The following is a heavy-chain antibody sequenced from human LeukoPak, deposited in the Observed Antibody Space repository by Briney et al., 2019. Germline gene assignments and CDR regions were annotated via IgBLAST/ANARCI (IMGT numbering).Heavy chain of an antibody. CDR1: GGSISSGTYY. D-gene: IGHD1-1*01. J-gene: IGHJ4*02. CDR3: ARGWNDVALDY. CDR2: IYYSGST. V-gene: IGHV4-61*01. Sequence: SETLSLTCTVSGGSISSGTYYWSWIRQPPGKGLEWIGYIYYSGSTNYNPSLKSRVTISVDTSKNQFSLKLSSVTAADTAVYYCARGWNDVALDYWGQGTLVTVSS.